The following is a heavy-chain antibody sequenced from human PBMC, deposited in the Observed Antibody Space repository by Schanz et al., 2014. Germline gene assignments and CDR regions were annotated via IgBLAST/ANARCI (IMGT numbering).Heavy chain of an antibody. Sequence: QVQLVQSGAEVKKPGSSVKVSCKASRSTFSSYTISWVRQARGQGLEWMGIINPSGGGTSYALRFQDRVTVTRDTSRSTVYMELSSLRSEDTAVYYCAREVGLYDRGWFDPWGQGTLVTVSS. V-gene: IGHV1-46*01. J-gene: IGHJ5*02. D-gene: IGHD3-22*01. CDR1: RSTFSSYT. CDR2: INPSGGGT. CDR3: AREVGLYDRGWFDP.